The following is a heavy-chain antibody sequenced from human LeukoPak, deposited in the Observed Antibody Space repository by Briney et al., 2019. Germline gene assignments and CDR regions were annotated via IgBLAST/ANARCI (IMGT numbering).Heavy chain of an antibody. CDR2: ISGSGGST. Sequence: GGSLRLSCAVSGFTVSVYYMSWVRQAPGKGLEWVSAISGSGGSTYYADSVKGRFTISRDNSKNTLYLQMNSLRAEDTAVYYCAKKGVASIGPSHFDYWGQGTLVTVSS. D-gene: IGHD3-22*01. CDR1: GFTVSVYY. J-gene: IGHJ4*02. CDR3: AKKGVASIGPSHFDY. V-gene: IGHV3-23*01.